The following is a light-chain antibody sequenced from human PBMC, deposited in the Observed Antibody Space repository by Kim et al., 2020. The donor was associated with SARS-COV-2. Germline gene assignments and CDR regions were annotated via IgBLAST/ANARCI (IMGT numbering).Light chain of an antibody. J-gene: IGLJ3*02. CDR2: ADK. V-gene: IGLV6-57*03. CDR3: QSYDSTNHWV. CDR1: SGSIASNY. Sequence: KTVTISCPRSSGSIASNYVQWYQQRPGSAPPTVIYADKQRPSGVPDRFSGSIDSSSNSASLTISGMRPEDEADYYCQSYDSTNHWVFGGGTQLTVL.